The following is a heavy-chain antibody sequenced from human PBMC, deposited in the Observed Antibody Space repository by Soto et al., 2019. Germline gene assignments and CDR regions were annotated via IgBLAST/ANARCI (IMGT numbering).Heavy chain of an antibody. CDR3: ARDPGIAAAGAKLPGY. D-gene: IGHD6-13*01. Sequence: QLQLQESGPGLVKPSETLSLTCTVSGGSISSSGYYWGWIRQPPGKGLEWIGSIYYSGSTYYNPSLKSRVTVAVDTSKNQFDLELRSVTAADTAVYYCARDPGIAAAGAKLPGYWGQGTLVTVSS. CDR1: GGSISSSGYY. CDR2: IYYSGST. J-gene: IGHJ4*02. V-gene: IGHV4-39*02.